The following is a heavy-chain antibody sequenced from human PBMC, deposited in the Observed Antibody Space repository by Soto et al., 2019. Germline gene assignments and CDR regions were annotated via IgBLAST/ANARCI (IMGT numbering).Heavy chain of an antibody. D-gene: IGHD1-1*01. V-gene: IGHV1-18*01. Sequence: QVHLVQSGAEVKKPGASVKVSCKASGYTFTSYGITWVRQAHGQGLEWMGWISAHNGNTDYAQKLQGRVIVTRDTSTSTVYMELRSLRSDDTAVYYCARGRYGDYWGQGALVTVSS. CDR3: ARGRYGDY. J-gene: IGHJ4*02. CDR2: ISAHNGNT. CDR1: GYTFTSYG.